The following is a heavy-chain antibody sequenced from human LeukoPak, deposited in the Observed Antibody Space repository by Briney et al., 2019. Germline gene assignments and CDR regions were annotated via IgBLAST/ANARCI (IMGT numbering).Heavy chain of an antibody. V-gene: IGHV3-23*01. CDR2: ISASGGST. J-gene: IGHJ4*02. CDR1: GFTFSSYT. Sequence: PGGSLRLSCAASGFTFSSYTMTWVRQAPGKGLEWVSAISASGGSTYYADSVKGRFTISRDNSKNTLYLQMNSLRAEDTAVYYCGRGSCGPDYWGQGTLVTVSS. CDR3: GRGSCGPDY.